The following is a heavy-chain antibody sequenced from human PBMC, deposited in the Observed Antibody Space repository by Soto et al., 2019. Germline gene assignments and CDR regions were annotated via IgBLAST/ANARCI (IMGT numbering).Heavy chain of an antibody. CDR2: INESGST. Sequence: QVQLQQWGAGLVKPSETLSLPCAVYGQSFSGHSWAWIRQPPGKGREWIGEINESGSTYYNPSLKSRVTISTDTSKIQFSLKLSSVSAADTAAYFCARGSGIVALPGELEDVKYDYWGQGTLVNVSS. J-gene: IGHJ4*02. V-gene: IGHV4-34*01. D-gene: IGHD1-1*01. CDR1: GQSFSGHS. CDR3: ARGSGIVALPGELEDVKYDY.